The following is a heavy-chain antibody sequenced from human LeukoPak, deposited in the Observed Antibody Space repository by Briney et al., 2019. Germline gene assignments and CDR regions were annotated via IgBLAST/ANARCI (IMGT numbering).Heavy chain of an antibody. D-gene: IGHD3-22*01. V-gene: IGHV4-39*01. CDR3: ARGEEYHDSSGYHLDY. J-gene: IGHJ4*02. Sequence: PSETLSLTCTVSGGSISSSSYYWGWIRQPPGKGLEWIGSIYYSGSTYYNPSLKSRVTISVDTSKNQFSLKLSSVTAADTAVYYCARGEEYHDSSGYHLDYWGQGTLVTVSS. CDR2: IYYSGST. CDR1: GGSISSSSYY.